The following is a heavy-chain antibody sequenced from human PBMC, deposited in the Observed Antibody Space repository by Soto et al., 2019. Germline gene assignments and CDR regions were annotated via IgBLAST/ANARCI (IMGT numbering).Heavy chain of an antibody. CDR3: ARGRPVPAAKKFFDY. V-gene: IGHV4-34*01. D-gene: IGHD2-2*01. J-gene: IGHJ4*02. CDR2: INHSGST. Sequence: QVQLQQWGAGLLKPSETLSLTCAVYGGSFSGYYWSWIRQPPGKGLEWIGEINHSGSTNYNPSLNSRVTKSVDTSKNQFSLELSSVTAADTAVYYCARGRPVPAAKKFFDYWGQGNLVTVSS. CDR1: GGSFSGYY.